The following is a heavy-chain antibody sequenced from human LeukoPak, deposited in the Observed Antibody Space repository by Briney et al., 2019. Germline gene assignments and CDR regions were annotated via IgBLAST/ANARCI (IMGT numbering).Heavy chain of an antibody. D-gene: IGHD4-11*01. CDR3: ARDFSNYYFDY. Sequence: PGGSLRLSCVATGFTFRNYAMHWVRQAPGKGLEWVASISYDGNNRYSADSVKGRFTISRDTYRDTLYLQMNSLTTEDTAIYYCARDFSNYYFDYWGQGTLVTVSS. CDR1: GFTFRNYA. J-gene: IGHJ4*02. V-gene: IGHV3-30-3*01. CDR2: ISYDGNNR.